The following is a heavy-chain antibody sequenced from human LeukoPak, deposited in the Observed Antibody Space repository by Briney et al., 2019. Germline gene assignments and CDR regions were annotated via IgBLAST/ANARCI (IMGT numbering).Heavy chain of an antibody. CDR2: ISSSSSTI. CDR1: GFTFSSYS. V-gene: IGHV3-48*04. CDR3: AKEHQYQLLPYPSDY. Sequence: GGSLRLSCAASGFTFSSYSMNWVRQAPGKGLEWVSYISSSSSTIYYADSVKGRFTISRDNAKNSLYLQMNSLRAEDTAVYYCAKEHQYQLLPYPSDYWGQGTLVTVSS. J-gene: IGHJ4*02. D-gene: IGHD2-2*01.